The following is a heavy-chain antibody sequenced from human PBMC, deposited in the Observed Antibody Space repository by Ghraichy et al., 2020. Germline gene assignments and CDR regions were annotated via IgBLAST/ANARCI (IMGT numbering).Heavy chain of an antibody. D-gene: IGHD6-19*01. CDR2: INSAGTTT. CDR1: GFTFSTYW. Sequence: GESLNISCAASGFTFSTYWMHWVRQAPGKGLVWVSRINSAGTTTTYADSVEGRFTISRDNAKNTVFLQMSSLRAEDTAVYYCAREGGSGWYFDYWGQGTLVTVSS. J-gene: IGHJ4*02. CDR3: AREGGSGWYFDY. V-gene: IGHV3-74*01.